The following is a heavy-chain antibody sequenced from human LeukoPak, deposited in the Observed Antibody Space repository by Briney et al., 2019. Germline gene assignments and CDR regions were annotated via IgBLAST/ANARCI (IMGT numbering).Heavy chain of an antibody. CDR3: AATIYGSGSYRAFDI. D-gene: IGHD3-10*01. Sequence: GGSLRLSCAASGFTVSSNYMSWVRQAPGKGLEWVSVIYSGGSTYYADSVKGRFTISGDNSKNTLYLQMNSLRAEDTAVYYCAATIYGSGSYRAFDIWGQGTMVTVSS. J-gene: IGHJ3*02. V-gene: IGHV3-53*01. CDR1: GFTVSSNY. CDR2: IYSGGST.